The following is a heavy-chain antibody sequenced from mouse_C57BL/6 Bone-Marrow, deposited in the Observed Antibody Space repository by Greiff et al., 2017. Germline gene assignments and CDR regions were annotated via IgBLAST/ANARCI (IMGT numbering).Heavy chain of an antibody. J-gene: IGHJ3*01. CDR3: ERYCGYDGFAH. Sequence: EVQLVESGGGLVQPGGSLSLSCAASGFTFTDYYMSWVRQPPGKGLEWLGFIRNKANGYTTEYSASVKGRFTISSDNSQSILYLQMNALRAEDSATYDCERYCGYDGFAHWCQETLVTVSA. CDR1: GFTFTDYY. D-gene: IGHD2-2*01. V-gene: IGHV7-3*01. CDR2: IRNKANGYTT.